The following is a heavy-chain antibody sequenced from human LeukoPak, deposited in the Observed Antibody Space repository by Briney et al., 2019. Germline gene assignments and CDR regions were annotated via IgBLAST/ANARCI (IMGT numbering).Heavy chain of an antibody. CDR1: GYTFTSYG. Sequence: GASVKVSCKASGYTFTSYGISWVRQAPGQGLEWMGWISAHNGNTNYAQKLQGRVTMTTDTSTSTAYMELRSLRSDDTAVYYCAGDMGDYGDYWFGPWGQGTLVTVSS. J-gene: IGHJ5*02. CDR2: ISAHNGNT. V-gene: IGHV1-18*01. CDR3: AGDMGDYGDYWFGP. D-gene: IGHD4-17*01.